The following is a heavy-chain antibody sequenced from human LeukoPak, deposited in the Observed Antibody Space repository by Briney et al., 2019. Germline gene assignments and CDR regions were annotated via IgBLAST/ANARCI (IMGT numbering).Heavy chain of an antibody. CDR1: GFTVSSNY. J-gene: IGHJ3*02. CDR3: ARGLWGMAGRGDAFDI. D-gene: IGHD6-19*01. V-gene: IGHV3-21*01. CDR2: ISTSSSYI. Sequence: GGSLRLSCAASGFTVSSNYMNWVRQAPGKGLEWVSSISTSSSYIYYADSVEGRFTISRDNAKNSLFLQMNSLRAEDTPVYYCARGLWGMAGRGDAFDIWGQGTMVTVSS.